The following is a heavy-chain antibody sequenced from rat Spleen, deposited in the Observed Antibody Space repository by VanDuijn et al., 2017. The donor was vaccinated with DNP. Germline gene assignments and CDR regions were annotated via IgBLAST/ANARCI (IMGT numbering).Heavy chain of an antibody. CDR1: GFSITSNY. J-gene: IGHJ2*01. CDR2: ISYSGRT. V-gene: IGHV3-1*01. Sequence: EVQLQESGPGLMKPSQSLSLTCSVTGFSITSNYWAWIRKLPGNKMAWIGHISYSGRTTYNPSLKSRISISRDTSKNQFFLQLNSVSTDDTATYYCARRRIGPHYFDYWGQGVMVTVSS. D-gene: IGHD1-11*01. CDR3: ARRRIGPHYFDY.